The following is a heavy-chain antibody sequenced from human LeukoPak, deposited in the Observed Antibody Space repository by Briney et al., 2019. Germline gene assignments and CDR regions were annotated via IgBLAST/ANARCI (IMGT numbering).Heavy chain of an antibody. CDR3: ARNLYGEGNAFDI. J-gene: IGHJ3*02. Sequence: ASVKVSCKASGGTFSSYAISWVRQAPGQGLEWMGGIIPIFGTANYAQKFQGRVTITADESTSTAYMELSSLRSEDTAVYYCARNLYGEGNAFDIWGQGTMVTVSS. V-gene: IGHV1-69*13. CDR1: GGTFSSYA. CDR2: IIPIFGTA. D-gene: IGHD4-17*01.